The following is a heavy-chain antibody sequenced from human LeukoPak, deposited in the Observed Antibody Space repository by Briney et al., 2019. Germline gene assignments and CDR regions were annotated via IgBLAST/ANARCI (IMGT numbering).Heavy chain of an antibody. CDR1: GYTFTGYY. Sequence: ASVKVSCRTSGYTFTGYYMHWVRQAPGQGLEWMGRINPNSGGTNYAQRFQGRVTVTRDTSISTAYVELSRLRSDDTAVYYCARGSSTSLLTVLGDYWGQGTLVTVSS. D-gene: IGHD2-2*01. V-gene: IGHV1-2*06. CDR2: INPNSGGT. CDR3: ARGSSTSLLTVLGDY. J-gene: IGHJ4*02.